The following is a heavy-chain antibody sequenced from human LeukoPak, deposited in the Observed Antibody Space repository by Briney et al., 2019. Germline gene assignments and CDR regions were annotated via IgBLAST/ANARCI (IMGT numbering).Heavy chain of an antibody. CDR3: ARSGREGIAAAGTSSWFDP. Sequence: ASVKVSCKASGYTFTGYYMHWVRQAPGQGLEWMGWINPNSGGTNYAQKFQGRVTMTRDTSISTAYMELSRLRSDDTAVYYCARSGREGIAAAGTSSWFDPWGQGTLVTVSS. CDR2: INPNSGGT. V-gene: IGHV1-2*02. J-gene: IGHJ5*02. CDR1: GYTFTGYY. D-gene: IGHD6-13*01.